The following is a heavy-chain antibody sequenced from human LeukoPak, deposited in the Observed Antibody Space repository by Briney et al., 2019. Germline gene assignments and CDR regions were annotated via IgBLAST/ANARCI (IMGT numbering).Heavy chain of an antibody. CDR1: GYSITRSYY. J-gene: IGHJ4*02. CDR3: ARPNRQITFGGVIVISRSYYFDY. D-gene: IGHD3-16*02. CDR2: IYHSGGT. V-gene: IGHV4-38-2*02. Sequence: SETLSLTCTVSGYSITRSYYWGWIRRSPGKGLEWIGSIYHSGGTYYNPSLKSRVTISVDTSKNQFSLKLSSVTAADTAVYYCARPNRQITFGGVIVISRSYYFDYWGQGTLVTVSS.